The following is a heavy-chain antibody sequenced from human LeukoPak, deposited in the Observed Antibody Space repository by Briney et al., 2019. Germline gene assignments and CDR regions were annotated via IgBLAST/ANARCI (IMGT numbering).Heavy chain of an antibody. CDR3: AREGIVRTYDQ. CDR2: IYYSGIT. CDR1: SDSISSYY. D-gene: IGHD2/OR15-2a*01. V-gene: IGHV4-59*12. Sequence: PSETLSLTCTVSSDSISSYYWYWFRQPPGKELEWIACIYYSGITHYNPSLKSRVTISLDTSKNQFSLRLSSVTAADTAVYYCAREGIVRTYDQWGQGTLVTVSS. J-gene: IGHJ4*02.